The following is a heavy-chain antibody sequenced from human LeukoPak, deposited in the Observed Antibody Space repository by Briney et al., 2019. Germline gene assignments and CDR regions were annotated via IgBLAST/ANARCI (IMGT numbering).Heavy chain of an antibody. CDR3: ARHIWGDHDSFDI. D-gene: IGHD2-21*02. CDR2: IYNGGST. V-gene: IGHV4-59*08. CDR1: GGSMNSYY. J-gene: IGHJ3*02. Sequence: SETLSLTCTISGGSMNSYYWSWIRQPPGKGLEWIGNIYNGGSTNYNPSLKSRLTISKDTSMTQFSLKLSSVTAADTAIYYCARHIWGDHDSFDIWGQGTMVTVSS.